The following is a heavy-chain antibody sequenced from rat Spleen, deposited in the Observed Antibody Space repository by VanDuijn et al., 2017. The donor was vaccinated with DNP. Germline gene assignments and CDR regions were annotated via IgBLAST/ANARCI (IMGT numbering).Heavy chain of an antibody. V-gene: IGHV2-19*01. D-gene: IGHD1-6*01. CDR1: GFSLTDYS. J-gene: IGHJ2*01. CDR3: TRDSGGPYYGFDY. CDR2: ISSGGST. Sequence: QVQLKESGPGMVQPSQTLSLTCTVSGFSLTDYSVHWVRQPPGKVLEWIAAISSGGSTYYNSALKSRLSISRDTSKSQVFLKMNSLQTEDTAIYFCTRDSGGPYYGFDYWGQGVMVTVSS.